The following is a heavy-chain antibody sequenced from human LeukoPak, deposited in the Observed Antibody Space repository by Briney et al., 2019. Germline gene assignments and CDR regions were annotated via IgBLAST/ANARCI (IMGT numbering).Heavy chain of an antibody. V-gene: IGHV4-39*01. CDR1: GGSISSSSYY. CDR3: ASLRMTTVSPGFDP. Sequence: PSETLSLTCTVSGGSISSSSYYWGWIRQPPGKGLEWIGSIYYSGSTYYNPSLKSRATISVDTSKNQFSLKLSSVTAADTAVYYCASLRMTTVSPGFDPWGQGTLVTVSS. J-gene: IGHJ5*02. D-gene: IGHD4-17*01. CDR2: IYYSGST.